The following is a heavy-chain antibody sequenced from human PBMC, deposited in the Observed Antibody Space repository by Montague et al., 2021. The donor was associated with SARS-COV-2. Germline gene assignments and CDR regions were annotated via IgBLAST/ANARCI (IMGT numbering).Heavy chain of an antibody. Sequence: SETLSLTCTVSGGSISSGGYYWSWIRQHPGKGLEWIGEINHSGSTNYXPSLKSRVTISVDTSKNQFSLKPSSVTAADTAVYYCARGRRILLWFGELLSGGDYYGMDVWGQGTTATVSS. CDR1: GGSISSGGYY. V-gene: IGHV4-39*07. J-gene: IGHJ6*02. CDR3: ARGRRILLWFGELLSGGDYYGMDV. D-gene: IGHD3-10*01. CDR2: INHSGST.